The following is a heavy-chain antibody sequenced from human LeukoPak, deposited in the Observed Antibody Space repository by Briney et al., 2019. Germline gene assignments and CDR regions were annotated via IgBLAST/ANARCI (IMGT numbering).Heavy chain of an antibody. CDR2: INPNSGGT. V-gene: IGHV1-2*02. CDR1: GYTFTGYY. D-gene: IGHD2-2*01. J-gene: IGHJ4*02. CDR3: ASFSSTSGGVDY. Sequence: ASVKVSCNASGYTFTGYYMYWVRQAPGQGLEWMGWINPNSGGTNYAQKFQGRVTMTRDTSISTAYMELSRLRSDDTAVYYCASFSSTSGGVDYWGQGTLVTVSS.